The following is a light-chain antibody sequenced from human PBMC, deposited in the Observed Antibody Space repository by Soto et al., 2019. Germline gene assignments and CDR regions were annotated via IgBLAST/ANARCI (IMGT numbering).Light chain of an antibody. CDR1: QSVSTY. Sequence: EIVLTQSPATLSLSPGERATLSCRASQSVSTYVAWYQQKPGQAPRLLIHDASNRATGIPARFSGSGSGTDFTLNISSLEPEDFAVYYCQQRSNWLYTFGQGTKVEIK. J-gene: IGKJ2*01. V-gene: IGKV3-11*01. CDR3: QQRSNWLYT. CDR2: DAS.